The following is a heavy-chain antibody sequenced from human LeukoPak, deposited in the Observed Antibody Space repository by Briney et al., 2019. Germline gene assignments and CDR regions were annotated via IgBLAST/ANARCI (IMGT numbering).Heavy chain of an antibody. V-gene: IGHV3-23*01. CDR1: GFTFSTYA. Sequence: GGSLRLSCAASGFTFSTYAMSWVRQAAGKGLEWVSLISGSGGGTYYTDSVKGRFTISRDNSKNTLYLQLNSLRVEDMAVYYCAKNRGAGSHYYYHMNVWGKGTTVTVSS. CDR2: ISGSGGGT. J-gene: IGHJ6*03. CDR3: AKNRGAGSHYYYHMNV. D-gene: IGHD1-26*01.